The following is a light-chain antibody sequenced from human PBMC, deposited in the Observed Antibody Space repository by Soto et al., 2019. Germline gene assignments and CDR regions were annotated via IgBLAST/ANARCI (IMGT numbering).Light chain of an antibody. CDR2: GAS. Sequence: ESVLTQSPGTLSLSPGEIATLSCRASQSVSSSYLAWYQQKPGQAPRLLIYGASSRATGIPDRFSGSGSGTDFTLTISRLEPEDFAVYYCQQYGISTPFCQGTKVEIK. CDR3: QQYGISTP. CDR1: QSVSSSY. J-gene: IGKJ1*01. V-gene: IGKV3-20*01.